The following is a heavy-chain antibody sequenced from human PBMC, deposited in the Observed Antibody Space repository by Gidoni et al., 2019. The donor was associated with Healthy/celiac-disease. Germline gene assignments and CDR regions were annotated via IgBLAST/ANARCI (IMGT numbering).Heavy chain of an antibody. D-gene: IGHD3-16*01. CDR1: GGSISSSRYY. V-gene: IGHV4-39*01. J-gene: IGHJ6*02. Sequence: QLQLQESGPGLVKPSETLSLTCTVSGGSISSSRYYWGWIRQPPGKGLEWIGSIYYSGSTYYNPSLKSRVTISVDTSKNQFSLKLSSVTAADTAVYYCASEGGYVRFGYYYYGMDVWGQGTTVTVSS. CDR3: ASEGGYVRFGYYYYGMDV. CDR2: IYYSGST.